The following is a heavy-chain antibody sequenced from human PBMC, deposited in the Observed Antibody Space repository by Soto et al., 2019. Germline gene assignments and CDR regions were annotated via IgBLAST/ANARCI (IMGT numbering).Heavy chain of an antibody. J-gene: IGHJ4*02. CDR3: GKVADSGDYTVER. V-gene: IGHV3-48*01. D-gene: IGHD3-22*01. CDR1: GLTLSTSS. Sequence: DVQLVESGGMLVQPGGSLRLSCAAFGLTLSTSSMHWVRQAPGRGLEWTSYIRRHTSVTAYADSVKGRFTISRDSAKNSLYLQMDNLRVEDTAVYYCGKVADSGDYTVERWGQGTLVTVSS. CDR2: IRRHTSVT.